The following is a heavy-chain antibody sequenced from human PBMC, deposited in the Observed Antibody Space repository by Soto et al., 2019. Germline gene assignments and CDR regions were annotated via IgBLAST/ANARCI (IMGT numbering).Heavy chain of an antibody. CDR2: ISYDGSNK. CDR3: ARDRXXXYXXERXAFDI. J-gene: IGHJ3*02. CDR1: GFTFSSYA. Sequence: QVQLVESGGGVVQPGRSLRLSCAASGFTFSSYAMHWVRQAPGKGLEWVAVISYDGSNKYYADSVKGRFTISRDNSKNTLYLQMNSLRAEDTAXYYCARDRXXXYXXERXAFDIWGQGTMVTVSS. V-gene: IGHV3-30-3*01.